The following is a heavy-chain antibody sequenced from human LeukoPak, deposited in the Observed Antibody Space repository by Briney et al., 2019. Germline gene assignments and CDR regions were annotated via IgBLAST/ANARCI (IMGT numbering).Heavy chain of an antibody. V-gene: IGHV3-53*01. D-gene: IGHD2-15*01. CDR2: IYSGGST. Sequence: PGGSLRLSCAAFGFTGSRNHMTWVRQAPGKGLEWVSIIYSGGSTYYADSVRGRFTISRDSSQNTLYLQMNGLRVEDTAVYYCVTLPTGDYWGQGTLVTVSS. CDR1: GFTGSRNH. J-gene: IGHJ4*02. CDR3: VTLPTGDY.